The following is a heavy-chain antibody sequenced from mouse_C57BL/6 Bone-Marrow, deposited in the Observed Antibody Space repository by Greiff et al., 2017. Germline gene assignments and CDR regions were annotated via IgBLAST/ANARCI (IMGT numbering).Heavy chain of an antibody. D-gene: IGHD2-2*01. V-gene: IGHV3-6*01. CDR1: GYSITSGYY. CDR3: ARVGGYDVNAIDI. CDR2: ISDDGSN. J-gene: IGHJ4*01. Sequence: EVQLVESGPGLVKPSQSLSLTCSVTGYSITSGYYWNWIRQFPGNKLEWMGYISDDGSNNYNPSLKNRISITRDKSKNQFFLKLNSVTTEDTATYYCARVGGYDVNAIDIWGQGTSVTVSS.